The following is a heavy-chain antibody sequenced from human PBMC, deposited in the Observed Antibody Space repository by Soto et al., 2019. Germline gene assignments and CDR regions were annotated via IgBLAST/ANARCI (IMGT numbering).Heavy chain of an antibody. CDR3: ARLRGDI. J-gene: IGHJ3*02. CDR1: GFNFSSYW. Sequence: GGSLRLSCAASGFNFSSYWVTWVRQAPGKGLEWVANIKQDGSEKYYVESVKGRFTISRDNAKNSLYLQMNSLRAEDTAVYYCARLRGDIWGQGTMVTVSS. V-gene: IGHV3-7*01. D-gene: IGHD3-16*01. CDR2: IKQDGSEK.